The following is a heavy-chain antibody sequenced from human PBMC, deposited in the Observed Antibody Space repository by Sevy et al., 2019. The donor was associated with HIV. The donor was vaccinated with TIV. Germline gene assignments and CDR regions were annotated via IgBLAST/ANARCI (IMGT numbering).Heavy chain of an antibody. V-gene: IGHV3-23*01. J-gene: IGHJ4*02. D-gene: IGHD3-22*01. CDR1: RFTFSTYA. Sequence: GSLRLSCAASRFTFSTYAMSWVRQAPGKGLEWVSAITGSGGTTYYVASVRGRFTISRDNSKSTLFLQMNSLTAEDTAVYYCAKEAPGYNYDTSGSFDYWGQGILVTVSS. CDR2: ITGSGGTT. CDR3: AKEAPGYNYDTSGSFDY.